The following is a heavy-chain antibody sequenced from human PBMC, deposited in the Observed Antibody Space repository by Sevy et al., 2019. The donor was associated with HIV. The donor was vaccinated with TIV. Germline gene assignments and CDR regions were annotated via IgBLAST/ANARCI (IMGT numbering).Heavy chain of an antibody. CDR1: GFTFDDYT. D-gene: IGHD6-19*01. J-gene: IGHJ4*02. V-gene: IGHV3-43*01. CDR3: SSSGWSLYYFDY. Sequence: GGCLRLSCAASGFTFDDYTMHWVRQAPGKGLEWISLISWDGGSTYYADSVKGRFTISRDNSKNYLYLQMNSLRTEDVDLYYCSSSGWSLYYFDYWGQGTLVTVSS. CDR2: ISWDGGST.